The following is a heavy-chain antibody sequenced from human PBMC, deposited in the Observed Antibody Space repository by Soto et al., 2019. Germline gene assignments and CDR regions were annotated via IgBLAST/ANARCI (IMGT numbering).Heavy chain of an antibody. CDR3: AKAHTPRFNFDY. CDR2: ISGSGGST. V-gene: IGHV3-23*01. Sequence: EVPLLESGGGLVQPGGSLRLSCAASGFTFSSYAMSWVRQAPGKGLEWVSAISGSGGSTYYADSVKGRFTISRDNSKNTLYLQMNSLRAEDTAVYYCAKAHTPRFNFDYWGQGTLVTVSS. CDR1: GFTFSSYA. D-gene: IGHD3-10*01. J-gene: IGHJ4*02.